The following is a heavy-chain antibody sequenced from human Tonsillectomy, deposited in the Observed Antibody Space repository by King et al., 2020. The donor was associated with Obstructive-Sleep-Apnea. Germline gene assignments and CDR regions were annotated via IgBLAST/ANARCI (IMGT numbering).Heavy chain of an antibody. CDR3: AGEPGYCSGGRCFNNWFDP. D-gene: IGHD2-15*01. V-gene: IGHV4-31*03. CDR1: GGSISSGSYY. CDR2: IHNSGST. Sequence: VQLQESGPGLVEPSQTLSLTCTVSGGSISSGSYYWSWIRQHPGKGLEWIGYIHNSGSTYYNPSLKRRITISVDTSKNQFSLKLSSVTAADTAGYYCAGEPGYCSGGRCFNNWFDPWGQGTLVTVSS. J-gene: IGHJ5*02.